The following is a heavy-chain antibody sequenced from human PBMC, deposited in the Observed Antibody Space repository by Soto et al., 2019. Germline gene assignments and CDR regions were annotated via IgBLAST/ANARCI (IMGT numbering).Heavy chain of an antibody. J-gene: IGHJ4*02. CDR3: ARAVPGEQGPNNYFDY. V-gene: IGHV4-30-2*01. Sequence: QLQLQESGSGLVKPSQTLSLTCAVSGGSISSGGYSWSWIRQPPGKGLEWIGYIYHSGSTYYNPSLKSRVTISVDRSKNQFSLKLSSVTAADTAVYYCARAVPGEQGPNNYFDYWGQGPLVTVSS. CDR2: IYHSGST. D-gene: IGHD2-21*01. CDR1: GGSISSGGYS.